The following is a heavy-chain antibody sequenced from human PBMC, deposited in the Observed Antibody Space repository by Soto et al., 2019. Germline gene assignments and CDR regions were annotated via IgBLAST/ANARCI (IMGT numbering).Heavy chain of an antibody. Sequence: PSETLSLTCTVSGGSITSGPYYWSWIRQPPGKGLEFIGNIYYTGRTNYHPSLKSRLAISVDTSKNHFSPRLSSVTAADTTVYWCARDLVGPSDYWGQGTLVTVSS. D-gene: IGHD3-16*01. CDR1: GGSITSGPYY. J-gene: IGHJ4*02. V-gene: IGHV4-61*01. CDR2: IYYTGRT. CDR3: ARDLVGPSDY.